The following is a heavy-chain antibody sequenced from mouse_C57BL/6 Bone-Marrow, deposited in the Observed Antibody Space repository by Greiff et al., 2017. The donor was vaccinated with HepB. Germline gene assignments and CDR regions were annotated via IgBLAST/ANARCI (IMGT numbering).Heavy chain of an antibody. D-gene: IGHD2-4*01. CDR3: AKYYDDENYAMDY. CDR1: GFTFSDYG. V-gene: IGHV5-17*01. CDR2: ISSGSSTI. Sequence: EVKLMESGGGLVKPGGSLKLSCAASGFTFSDYGMHWVRQAPEKGLEWVAYISSGSSTIYYADTVKGRFTISRDNAKNTLFLQMTSLRSEDTAMYYCAKYYDDENYAMDYWGQGTSVTVSS. J-gene: IGHJ4*01.